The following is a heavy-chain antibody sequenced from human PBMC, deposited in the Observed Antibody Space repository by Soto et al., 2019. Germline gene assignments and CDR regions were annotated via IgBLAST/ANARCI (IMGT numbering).Heavy chain of an antibody. D-gene: IGHD4-17*01. CDR3: ARSYRNYGDFLDY. CDR2: IYSGGST. CDR1: GCTVSSNY. V-gene: IGHV3-66*01. Sequence: GVSLRLSCAASGCTVSSNYMSWVRQAPGKGLEWVSVIYSGGSTYYADSVKGRFTISRDNSKNTLYLQMNSLRAEDTAVYYCARSYRNYGDFLDYWGRGTLVTVSS. J-gene: IGHJ4*02.